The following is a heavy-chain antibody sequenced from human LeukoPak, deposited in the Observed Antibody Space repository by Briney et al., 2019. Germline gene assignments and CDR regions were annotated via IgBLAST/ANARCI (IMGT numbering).Heavy chain of an antibody. Sequence: GGSLRLSCAASGFTFSSYSMNWVRQALGKGLEWVSSISSSSSYIYYADSVKGRFTISRDNAKNSLYLQMNSLRAEDTAVYYCARDTIFGVVTSFDYWGQGTLVTVSS. CDR3: ARDTIFGVVTSFDY. V-gene: IGHV3-21*01. J-gene: IGHJ4*02. CDR2: ISSSSSYI. CDR1: GFTFSSYS. D-gene: IGHD3-3*01.